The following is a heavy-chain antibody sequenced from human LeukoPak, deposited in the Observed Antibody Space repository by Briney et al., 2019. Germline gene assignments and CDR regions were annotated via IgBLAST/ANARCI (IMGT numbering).Heavy chain of an antibody. CDR3: ARVAYCTKGVCINFDL. J-gene: IGHJ4*02. D-gene: IGHD2-8*01. V-gene: IGHV1-2*02. CDR1: GYTFTGSY. Sequence: EASLKVSCKASGYTFTGSYIHWMRQAPGQGLEWMGWINPNSGATKYAQKLQGRVTVTRDTSTSTAYMELSGLRADDAAVYYCARVAYCTKGVCINFDLWGQGTLVTVSS. CDR2: INPNSGAT.